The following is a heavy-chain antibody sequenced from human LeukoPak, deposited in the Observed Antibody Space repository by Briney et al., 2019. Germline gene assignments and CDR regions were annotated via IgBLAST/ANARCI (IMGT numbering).Heavy chain of an antibody. D-gene: IGHD3-9*01. V-gene: IGHV1-24*01. CDR2: FVPEDGET. CDR1: GYTLTELS. J-gene: IGHJ4*02. CDR3: ATVDRWAGAGLGIRFDY. Sequence: GASVKVSCKVSGYTLTELSMHWVRQAPGKGLKGMGGFVPEDGETIYAQKFQGRVTMTEDTSTDTAYMELSSLRSEDTAVYYCATVDRWAGAGLGIRFDYWGQGTLVTVSS.